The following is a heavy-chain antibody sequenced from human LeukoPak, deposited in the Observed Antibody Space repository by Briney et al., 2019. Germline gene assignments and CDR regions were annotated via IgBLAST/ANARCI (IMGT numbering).Heavy chain of an antibody. CDR2: ISYDGSNK. CDR1: GFTFSSYA. CDR3: ARVRYFDY. Sequence: PGGSLRLSCAASGFTFSSYAMHWVRRAPGKGLEWVAVISYDGSNKYYADSVKGRFTISRDNSKNTLYLQMNSLRAEDTAVYYCARVRYFDYWGQGTLVTVSS. J-gene: IGHJ4*02. V-gene: IGHV3-30-3*01.